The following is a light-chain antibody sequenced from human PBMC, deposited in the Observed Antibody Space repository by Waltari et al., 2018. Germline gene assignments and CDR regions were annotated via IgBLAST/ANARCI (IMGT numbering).Light chain of an antibody. V-gene: IGKV3-11*01. CDR2: DAS. Sequence: EIVLTQSPATLSLSPGERANLSCRASQSASSYLAWYQQKPGQAPRRLIYDASNRATGIPARFSGSGSGTDFTLTISSLEPEDFAVYYCQQRSNWPPRGTFGQGTKVEIK. CDR1: QSASSY. CDR3: QQRSNWPPRGT. J-gene: IGKJ1*01.